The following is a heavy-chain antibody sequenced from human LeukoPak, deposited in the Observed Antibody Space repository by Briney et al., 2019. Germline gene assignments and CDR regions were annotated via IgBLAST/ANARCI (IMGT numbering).Heavy chain of an antibody. CDR2: ITTSSSYM. V-gene: IGHV3-21*01. J-gene: IGHJ4*02. Sequence: PGGSLRLSCAASGFTFSAYNMNWVRRTPGKGLEWVSSITTSSSYMFYADSVKGRFTISRDNAKNSLYLQMNSLRAEDTAVYYCAFNSGYSSAWSPDYWGQGTLVTVSS. D-gene: IGHD6-19*01. CDR1: GFTFSAYN. CDR3: AFNSGYSSAWSPDY.